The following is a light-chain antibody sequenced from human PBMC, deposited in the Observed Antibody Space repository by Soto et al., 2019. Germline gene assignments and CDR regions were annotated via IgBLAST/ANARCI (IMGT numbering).Light chain of an antibody. CDR3: QAWDTGTVV. CDR2: EDD. Sequence: SYELTQPPSVSVSPGQTASITCSGDKLGDKYGCWYQQKPGQSPVLVIYEDDKRPSGIPERFSGSNSGNTATLTISGTQAMDEADYYCQAWDTGTVVFGGGTKLTVL. V-gene: IGLV3-1*01. J-gene: IGLJ2*01. CDR1: KLGDKY.